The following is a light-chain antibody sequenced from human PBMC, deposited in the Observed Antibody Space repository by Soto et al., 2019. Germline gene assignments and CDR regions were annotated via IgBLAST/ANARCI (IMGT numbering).Light chain of an antibody. J-gene: IGLJ2*01. CDR3: NSYAGYNNWA. CDR1: SSDVGVYNY. CDR2: EVT. V-gene: IGLV2-8*01. Sequence: QSALTQPPSASGSPGQSVTISCTGTSSDVGVYNYVSWYQRHPGKAPKLIIYEVTKRPSGVPDRFSGSKSGNTASLTVSGLQAEDEADYYCNSYAGYNNWAFGGGTKLTVL.